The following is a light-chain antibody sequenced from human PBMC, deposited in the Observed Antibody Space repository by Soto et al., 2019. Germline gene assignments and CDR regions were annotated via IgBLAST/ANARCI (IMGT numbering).Light chain of an antibody. CDR3: SSYTSTRGV. V-gene: IGLV2-14*02. Sequence: QSVLTQPASVSGSPGQSITISCTGTSNDVGNYNLVSWYQQNPGKAPKLIIYEVSNRPSGVSNRFSGSKSGNTASLTISGLQAEDEADYYCSSYTSTRGVFGTGTKVTVL. J-gene: IGLJ1*01. CDR1: SNDVGNYNL. CDR2: EVS.